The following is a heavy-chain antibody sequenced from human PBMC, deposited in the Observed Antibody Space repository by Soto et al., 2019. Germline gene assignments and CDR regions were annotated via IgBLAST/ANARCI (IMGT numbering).Heavy chain of an antibody. Sequence: SETLSLTCAVSGGSISSSNWWSWVRRPPGKGLEWIGEIYHSGSTNYNPSLKSRVTISVDKSKNQFSLKLSSVTAADTAVYYCARDPLVVPAASGSDAFDIWGQGTMVTVSS. V-gene: IGHV4-4*02. CDR3: ARDPLVVPAASGSDAFDI. CDR1: GGSISSSNW. CDR2: IYHSGST. J-gene: IGHJ3*02. D-gene: IGHD2-2*01.